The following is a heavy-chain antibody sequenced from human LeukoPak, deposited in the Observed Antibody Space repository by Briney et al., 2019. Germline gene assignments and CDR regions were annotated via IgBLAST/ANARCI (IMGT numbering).Heavy chain of an antibody. CDR1: GGSISSGSYY. J-gene: IGHJ1*01. CDR3: ARSSSGWWCENEYFQH. V-gene: IGHV4-61*02. D-gene: IGHD6-19*01. Sequence: SETLSLTCTVSGGSISSGSYYWSWIRQPAGKGLEWIGRIYTSGSTNYNPSLKSRVTISVDTSKNQFSLKLSSVTAADTAVYYCARSSSGWWCENEYFQHWGQGTLVTVSS. CDR2: IYTSGST.